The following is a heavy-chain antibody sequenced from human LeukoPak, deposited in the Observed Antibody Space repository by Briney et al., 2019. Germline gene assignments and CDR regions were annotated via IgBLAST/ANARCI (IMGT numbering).Heavy chain of an antibody. CDR1: GGSISTYY. Sequence: SETLSLTCTVSGGSISTYYWTWIRQPPGKGLEWIGYIYYSGRTNYNSSLRSRLTMSIDTSKNQFSLKLNSVTAADTVVYYCARAIPLLRLDYWGQGALVTVSS. D-gene: IGHD3-3*01. CDR3: ARAIPLLRLDY. V-gene: IGHV4-59*01. CDR2: IYYSGRT. J-gene: IGHJ4*02.